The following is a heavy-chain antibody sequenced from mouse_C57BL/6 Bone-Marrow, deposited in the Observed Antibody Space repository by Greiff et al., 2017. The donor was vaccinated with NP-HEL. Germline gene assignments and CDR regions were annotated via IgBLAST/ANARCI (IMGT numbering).Heavy chain of an antibody. V-gene: IGHV14-2*01. J-gene: IGHJ4*01. CDR2: IDPEDGET. CDR3: ARCGHYYGSSYDAMDY. CDR1: GYTFTSYW. Sequence: VQLQQPGAELVKPGASVKLSCKASGYTFTSYWMHWVKQRPGQGLEWIGMIDPEDGETKYAPKFQGKATITADTSSNTAYLQLSSLTSEDTAVYYCARCGHYYGSSYDAMDYWGQGTSVTVSS. D-gene: IGHD1-1*01.